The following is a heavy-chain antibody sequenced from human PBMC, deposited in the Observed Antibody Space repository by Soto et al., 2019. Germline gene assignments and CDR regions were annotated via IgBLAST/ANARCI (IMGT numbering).Heavy chain of an antibody. V-gene: IGHV1-18*01. CDR1: GYTFSNYG. J-gene: IGHJ5*02. D-gene: IGHD2-2*01. CDR2: ISLYSDCT. CDR3: ARVVPGAEAWFGP. Sequence: GASVKVSCKTSGYTFSNYGITWVRQAPGQPLEWLGWISLYSDCTNYAQKFQGRVSMTTDTPTTTAYMELRSLRSDDTAVYYCARVVPGAEAWFGPWGQGTLVTVSS.